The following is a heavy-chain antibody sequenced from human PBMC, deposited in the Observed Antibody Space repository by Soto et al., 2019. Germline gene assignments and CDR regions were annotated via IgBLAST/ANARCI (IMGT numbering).Heavy chain of an antibody. J-gene: IGHJ4*02. Sequence: QVQLVQSGAEVKKPGASVKVSCKASGYTFTSYAMHWVRQAPGQRLEWMGWINAGNGNTKYSQKFQGRVTITRDTSASTAYMELSSLRSEDTAVYYCARGGSYYVVYFDYWGQGTLVTVSS. CDR2: INAGNGNT. V-gene: IGHV1-3*01. CDR1: GYTFTSYA. CDR3: ARGGSYYVVYFDY. D-gene: IGHD1-26*01.